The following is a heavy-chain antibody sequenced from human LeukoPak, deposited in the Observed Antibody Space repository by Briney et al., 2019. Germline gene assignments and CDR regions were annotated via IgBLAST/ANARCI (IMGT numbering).Heavy chain of an antibody. J-gene: IGHJ6*03. V-gene: IGHV1-69*05. Sequence: SVKVSCKASGGTFSSFAISWVRQAPGQGLEWMGGIIPIFGTANYAQKFQGRVTITTDESTSTAYMELSSLRSEDTAVYYCARAPYGSTHYYYYYMDVWGKGTTVTVSS. CDR3: ARAPYGSTHYYYYYMDV. CDR1: GGTFSSFA. CDR2: IIPIFGTA. D-gene: IGHD4-17*01.